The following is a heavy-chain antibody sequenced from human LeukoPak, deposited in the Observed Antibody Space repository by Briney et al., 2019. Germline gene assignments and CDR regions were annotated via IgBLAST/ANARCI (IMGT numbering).Heavy chain of an antibody. J-gene: IGHJ4*02. V-gene: IGHV3-64*01. CDR2: ICSSGGST. CDR3: ARGPDVVLVSHWSFFDY. CDR1: GFTFSSYA. Sequence: GGSLRLSCAASGFTFSSYAMHWVGQVPGKGLEYVSAICSSGGSTYYANYVKGRFTISRDNSKNTLYLQMGSLRTKDMAIYYCARGPDVVLVSHWSFFDYWGQGTLVTVSS. D-gene: IGHD2-8*02.